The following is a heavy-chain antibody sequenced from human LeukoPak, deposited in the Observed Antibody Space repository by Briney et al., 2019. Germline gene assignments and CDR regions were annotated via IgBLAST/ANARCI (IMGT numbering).Heavy chain of an antibody. V-gene: IGHV3-23*01. J-gene: IGHJ4*02. D-gene: IGHD2-2*01. CDR1: GFTLSSYA. CDR3: AKRGYCSSSSCYHYFDY. CDR2: ITGSGGRT. Sequence: PGGSLRLSCAASGFTLSSYAMSWVRQAPGKGLEWVSTITGSGGRTYYADSVKGRFTISRDTSKNTLYLQVNSLRADDTAVYYCAKRGYCSSSSCYHYFDYWGQGTLVTVSS.